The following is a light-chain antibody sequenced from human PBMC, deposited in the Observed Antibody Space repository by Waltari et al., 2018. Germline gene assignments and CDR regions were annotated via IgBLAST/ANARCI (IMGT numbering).Light chain of an antibody. J-gene: IGKJ4*01. Sequence: DIQMTQSPSSLSASLGDRVTITCRAGQSISSYLNWYQQKPGKAPKLLIYAASSLQSGVPSRFSGSGSGTDFTLTISSLQPEDFATYYCQQSYSIPPLTFGGGTKVEIK. CDR2: AAS. CDR1: QSISSY. V-gene: IGKV1-39*01. CDR3: QQSYSIPPLT.